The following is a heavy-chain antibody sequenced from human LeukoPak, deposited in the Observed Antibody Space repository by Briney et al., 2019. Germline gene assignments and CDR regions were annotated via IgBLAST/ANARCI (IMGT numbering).Heavy chain of an antibody. CDR2: ISAYNGNT. CDR3: ARDRGKWEHLRFFDY. V-gene: IGHV1-18*01. J-gene: IGHJ4*02. Sequence: ASVKVSCKTSGYTFTSYGISWVRQAPGQGLEWMGWISAYNGNTNYAQKFQGRVPMTTDTSTSTAYMELRSLRSDDTAMYYCARDRGKWEHLRFFDYWGQGTLVTVSS. D-gene: IGHD1-26*01. CDR1: GYTFTSYG.